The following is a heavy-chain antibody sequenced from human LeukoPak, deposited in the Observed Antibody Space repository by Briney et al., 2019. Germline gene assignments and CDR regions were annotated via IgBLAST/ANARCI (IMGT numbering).Heavy chain of an antibody. CDR3: ARELPVWGSYRYFGY. J-gene: IGHJ4*02. V-gene: IGHV1-18*01. CDR2: ISPYNGNT. D-gene: IGHD3-16*02. Sequence: ASVKVSCKASGYTFTSYGISWVRQAPGQGLEWMGWISPYNGNTDYAEKLQDRDTMTADTSTSTVYMELQSLRSDDTAVYYCARELPVWGSYRYFGYWGQGTVVTVSS. CDR1: GYTFTSYG.